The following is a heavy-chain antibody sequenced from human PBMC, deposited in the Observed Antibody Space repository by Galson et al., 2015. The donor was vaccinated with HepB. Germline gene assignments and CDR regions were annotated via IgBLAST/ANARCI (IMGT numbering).Heavy chain of an antibody. D-gene: IGHD1-7*01. CDR2: ISGSDGST. CDR3: AKHRISETSANLD. V-gene: IGHV3-23*01. CDR1: GFSFSSYA. Sequence: SLRLSCAASGFSFSSYAMNWVRQAPGKGLEWVSSISGSDGSTYYADSVKGRFSISRDNSKNTLYLQMNSLRAEDTAVYYCAKHRISETSANLDWGQGTLVTVSS. J-gene: IGHJ4*02.